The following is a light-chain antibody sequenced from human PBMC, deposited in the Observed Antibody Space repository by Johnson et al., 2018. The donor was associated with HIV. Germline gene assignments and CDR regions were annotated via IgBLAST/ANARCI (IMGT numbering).Light chain of an antibody. CDR2: DNN. CDR3: ETWVSSLSGV. CDR1: SSNIGNNY. V-gene: IGLV1-51*01. J-gene: IGLJ1*01. Sequence: HSVLTQPPSVSAAPGKKVTISCSGSSSNIGNNYVSWYQQLPGTAPKLLIYDNNKRPSGIPDRFSGSKSGTSATLGITGLQTGDEADYYCETWVSSLSGVFGTWTKVTVL.